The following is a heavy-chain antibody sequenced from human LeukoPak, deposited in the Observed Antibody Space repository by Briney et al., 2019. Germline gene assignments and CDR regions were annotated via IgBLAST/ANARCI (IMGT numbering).Heavy chain of an antibody. J-gene: IGHJ3*02. CDR2: FDPEDGET. D-gene: IGHD2-8*01. Sequence: ASVKVSCKVSGYTLTELSMHWVRQAPGKGLEWMGGFDPEDGETIYAQKFQGRVTMTEDTSTDTAYMELSSLRSEDTAVYYCARDRRSLYDRRALGNGAFDIWGQGTMVTVSS. CDR1: GYTLTELS. V-gene: IGHV1-24*01. CDR3: ARDRRSLYDRRALGNGAFDI.